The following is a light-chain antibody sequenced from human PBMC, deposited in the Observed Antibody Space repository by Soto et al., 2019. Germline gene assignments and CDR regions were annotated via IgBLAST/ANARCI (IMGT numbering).Light chain of an antibody. J-gene: IGKJ4*01. Sequence: SVLTQSPATLSLSPGEGATLSCRASQSVSSYLVWYQQRPGQAPRLLIYDASNRATGVPARFSGSGSGTDFTLTICSLEPEDFAVYYGQPRSNRPPFGGGTKVAIK. V-gene: IGKV3-11*01. CDR2: DAS. CDR3: QPRSNRPP. CDR1: QSVSSY.